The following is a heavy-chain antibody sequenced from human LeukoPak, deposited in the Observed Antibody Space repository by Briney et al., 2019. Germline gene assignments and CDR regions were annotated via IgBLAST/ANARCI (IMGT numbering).Heavy chain of an antibody. CDR3: ARDLGQYYDTSDNWFDP. D-gene: IGHD3-22*01. V-gene: IGHV3-7*01. Sequence: GGSLRLSCAASGFSFSIYWMSWVRQAPGKGLEWVANINQDGSEKYYVDSVNGRFTISRDNAKNTLNLQMNSLRAEDTAVYYCARDLGQYYDTSDNWFDPWGQGALVTVSS. J-gene: IGHJ5*02. CDR2: INQDGSEK. CDR1: GFSFSIYW.